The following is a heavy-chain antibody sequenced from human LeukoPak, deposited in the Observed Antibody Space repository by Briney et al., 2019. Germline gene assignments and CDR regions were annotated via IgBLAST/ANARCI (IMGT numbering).Heavy chain of an antibody. J-gene: IGHJ4*02. V-gene: IGHV3-73*01. CDR1: GFTFSGSA. CDR3: AKRWYCSSTSCFSFDY. D-gene: IGHD2-2*01. CDR2: IRSSTNSYAT. Sequence: GGSLRLSCAASGFTFSGSAMHWVRQASGKGLEWVGRIRSSTNSYATAYAASVKGRFTISRDDSKNTAYLQMNSLKSEDTAVYYCAKRWYCSSTSCFSFDYWGQGTLVTVSS.